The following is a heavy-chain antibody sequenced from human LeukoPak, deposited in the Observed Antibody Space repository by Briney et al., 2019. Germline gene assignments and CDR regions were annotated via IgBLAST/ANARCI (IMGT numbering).Heavy chain of an antibody. V-gene: IGHV3-23*01. J-gene: IGHJ4*02. CDR2: ISGGGDSA. CDR3: AKLGCTGTICYANY. CDR1: GFPFSDYA. Sequence: GGSLRLSCAASGFPFSDYAMTWVRQTPGKGLEWVSVISGGGDSADYADSMKGRFTISRDNSKNTLYLQMYSLRAEDTALYYCAKLGCTGTICYANYWGQGTLVAVSS. D-gene: IGHD2-2*01.